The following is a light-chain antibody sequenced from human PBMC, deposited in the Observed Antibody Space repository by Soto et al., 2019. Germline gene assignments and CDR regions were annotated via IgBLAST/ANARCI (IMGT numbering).Light chain of an antibody. Sequence: VLTQSPCTVSLSPGERATLSCIVLDSDSRTYLSWYLQHPGQAPRLLIFGASRRSSGIPDRLSGSGSGTDFTLTISSVEAEDVAVYYCQQSRSHPLTFGEGTKVDTK. J-gene: IGKJ4*02. CDR2: GAS. CDR3: QQSRSHPLT. CDR1: DSDSRTY. V-gene: IGKV3-20*01.